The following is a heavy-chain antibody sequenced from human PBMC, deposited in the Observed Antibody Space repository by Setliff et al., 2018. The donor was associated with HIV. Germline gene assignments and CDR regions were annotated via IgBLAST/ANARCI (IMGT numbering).Heavy chain of an antibody. D-gene: IGHD3-3*01. J-gene: IGHJ4*02. CDR2: IWFDGTNK. Sequence: PGESLKISCAASGFTFSSYGMHWVRQAPGKGLEWVALIWFDGTNKYYVESVRGRFTISRDNAKNTVYLQLTSLRAEDTAVYYCARGPQYNFWGGYLGLWGQGTLVTVSS. CDR3: ARGPQYNFWGGYLGL. CDR1: GFTFSSYG. V-gene: IGHV3-33*01.